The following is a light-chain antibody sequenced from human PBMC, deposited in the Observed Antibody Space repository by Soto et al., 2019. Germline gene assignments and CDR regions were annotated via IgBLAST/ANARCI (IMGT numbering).Light chain of an antibody. CDR3: MEGKRWAWT. V-gene: IGKV2-30*01. CDR2: KVS. J-gene: IGKJ1*01. CDR1: QSLVYSDGNTF. Sequence: DVEMTQSPLSLPVTLGQPASISCRSSQSLVYSDGNTFLNWFQQRPGQSPRRLIYKVSNRDSGVPARFSGSGSGSDFTLKISRVAAEDIRVYYCMEGKRWAWTIGQGNKVEIK.